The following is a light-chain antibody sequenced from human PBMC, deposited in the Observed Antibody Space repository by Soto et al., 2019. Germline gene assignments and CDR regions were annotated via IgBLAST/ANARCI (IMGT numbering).Light chain of an antibody. J-gene: IGLJ3*02. CDR2: DVS. Sequence: QSALTQPASVSGSPGQSITISCTGTSSDVGGYNSVSWYQQHPGKAPKLMIYDVSNGPSGVSNRFSGSKSGNTASLTISGLQAEDEADYYCSSYTSSATRVFGGGTKLTVL. CDR1: SSDVGGYNS. V-gene: IGLV2-14*03. CDR3: SSYTSSATRV.